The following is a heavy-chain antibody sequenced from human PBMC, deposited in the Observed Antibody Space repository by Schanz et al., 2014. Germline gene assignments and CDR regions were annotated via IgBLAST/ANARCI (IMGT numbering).Heavy chain of an antibody. D-gene: IGHD7-27*01. V-gene: IGHV3-9*01. Sequence: EVQLVESGGGLVQPGRSLRLSCAASGFTFAMHWVRQAPGKGLEWVSGISWNSGSIGYEDSVKGRFTISRDNAKNSLYLQMNSLRAEDTAVYYCARENLNWEAFDIWGQGTVVTVSS. CDR3: ARENLNWEAFDI. CDR2: ISWNSGSI. J-gene: IGHJ3*02. CDR1: GFTFA.